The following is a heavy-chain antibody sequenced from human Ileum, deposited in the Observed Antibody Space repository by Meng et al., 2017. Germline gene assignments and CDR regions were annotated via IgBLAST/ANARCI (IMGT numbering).Heavy chain of an antibody. J-gene: IGHJ4*02. CDR3: ARNYYDSSGEDSNDY. D-gene: IGHD3-22*01. CDR1: SGSFSGDY. V-gene: IGHV4-34*01. CDR2: ITHSGST. Sequence: QAPLQQWGAGLLKRSDTRALNCDVSSGSFSGDYWSWIRQPPGKGLEWIGEITHSGSTNYNPSLKSRVTISVDTSKNQFSLKLSSVTAADTAVYYCARNYYDSSGEDSNDYWGQGTLVTVSS.